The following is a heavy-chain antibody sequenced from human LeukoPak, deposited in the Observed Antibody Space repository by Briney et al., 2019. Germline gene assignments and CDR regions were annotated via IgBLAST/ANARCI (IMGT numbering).Heavy chain of an antibody. V-gene: IGHV4-59*02. CDR3: ARALGHDAFDI. J-gene: IGHJ3*02. CDR1: GGSVSNYY. Sequence: SSETLSLTCTVSGGSVSNYYWSWIRQPPGKGLEWIGYIYHSGSTNYDPSLKSRVTISIDTSKNQFSLQLSSVTAADTAVYYCARALGHDAFDIWGQGTMVTVSS. CDR2: IYHSGST.